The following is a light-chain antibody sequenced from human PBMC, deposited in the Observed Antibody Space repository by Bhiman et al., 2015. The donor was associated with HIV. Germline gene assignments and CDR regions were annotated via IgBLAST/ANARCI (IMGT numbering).Light chain of an antibody. J-gene: IGLJ1*01. CDR1: SSDVGGYDY. CDR2: DVT. V-gene: IGLV2-14*03. Sequence: QSALTQPASVSGSPGQSITISCTGTSSDVGGYDYVSWYQQHPGKAPKLMIYDVTERPSGVSDRFSGSKSGNTASLTISGLQAEDEADYYCNSYRTRSSYVFGTGTKVTVL. CDR3: NSYRTRSSYV.